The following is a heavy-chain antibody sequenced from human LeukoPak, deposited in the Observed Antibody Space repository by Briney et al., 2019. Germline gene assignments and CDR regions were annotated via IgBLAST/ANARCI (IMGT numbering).Heavy chain of an antibody. Sequence: PSGTLSLTCTVSGGSISSGTYYWSWIRQPAGKGLEWIGRIYTSESTNYNPSLKSGVTISVDTSKNQFSLKLSSVTAADTAVYYCAAYSSGSSYYFDYGGQGTLVTVSS. J-gene: IGHJ4*02. D-gene: IGHD3-22*01. V-gene: IGHV4-61*02. CDR3: AAYSSGSSYYFDY. CDR1: GGSISSGTYY. CDR2: IYTSEST.